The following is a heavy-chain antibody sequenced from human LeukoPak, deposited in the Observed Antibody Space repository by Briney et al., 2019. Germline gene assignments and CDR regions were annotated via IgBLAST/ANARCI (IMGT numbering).Heavy chain of an antibody. CDR3: AVPNQVPAIDAFDI. J-gene: IGHJ3*02. V-gene: IGHV1-2*02. CDR2: INPNSGGT. CDR1: GYTFTGYY. Sequence: ASVKVSCKASGYTFTGYYMHWVRQAPGQGLEWMGWINPNSGGTNYAQKFQGRVTMTRDTSISTAYMELSRLRSDDTAVYYCAVPNQVPAIDAFDIWGQGTMVTVSS. D-gene: IGHD2-2*01.